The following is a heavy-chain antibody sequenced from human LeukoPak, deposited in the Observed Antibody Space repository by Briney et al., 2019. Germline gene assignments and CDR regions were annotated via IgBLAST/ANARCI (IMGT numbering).Heavy chain of an antibody. D-gene: IGHD5-12*01. Sequence: SVKVSFKASGGTFSSYAISWVRQAPGQGLEWMGGIIPIFGTANYAQKFQGRVTITTDESTSTAYMELSSLRSEDTAVYYCARGVNSGYDAYYYYMDVWGKGTTVTVSS. V-gene: IGHV1-69*05. CDR2: IIPIFGTA. CDR1: GGTFSSYA. J-gene: IGHJ6*03. CDR3: ARGVNSGYDAYYYYMDV.